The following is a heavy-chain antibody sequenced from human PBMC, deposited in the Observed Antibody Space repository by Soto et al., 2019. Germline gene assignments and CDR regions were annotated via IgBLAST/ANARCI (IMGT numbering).Heavy chain of an antibody. V-gene: IGHV1-69*12. J-gene: IGHJ4*02. CDR2: IIPIFSTA. D-gene: IGHD3-9*01. Sequence: QVQLVQSGAEVKKPGSSVKVSCKASGGTFSSYAISWVRQAPGQGLEWMGGIIPIFSTAKYTQKFQGRVTXXAXXSTSTAYMELSSLRSDDTAVYYCAGGGYCDNLTGSLPPFDYWGQGTLVTVSS. CDR3: AGGGYCDNLTGSLPPFDY. CDR1: GGTFSSYA.